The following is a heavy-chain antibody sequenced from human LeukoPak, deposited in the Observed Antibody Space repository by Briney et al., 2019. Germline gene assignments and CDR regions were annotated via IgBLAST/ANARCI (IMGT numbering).Heavy chain of an antibody. CDR1: GGSISSYY. CDR3: ARSRGGYSYGSKFDY. Sequence: SETLSLTCTVSGGSISSYYWSWIRQPPGKGLEWIGSIYYSGSTYYNPSLKSRVTISVDTSKNQFSLKLSSVTAADTAVYYCARSRGGYSYGSKFDYWGQGTLVTVSS. J-gene: IGHJ4*02. V-gene: IGHV4-59*05. CDR2: IYYSGST. D-gene: IGHD5-18*01.